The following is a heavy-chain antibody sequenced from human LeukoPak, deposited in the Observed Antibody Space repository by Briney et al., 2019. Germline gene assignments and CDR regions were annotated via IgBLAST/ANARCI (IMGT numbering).Heavy chain of an antibody. CDR2: MYYSGST. V-gene: IGHV4-39*07. Sequence: SETLSLTCTVSGGSISSSGYYWGWIRQPPGKGLEWIGSMYYSGSTNYNPSLKSRVTISVETSKNQFSLKLSSVTAADTAMYYCVKSNSRYQPWTLDIWGRGTMVTVSS. CDR3: VKSNSRYQPWTLDI. D-gene: IGHD2-2*01. CDR1: GGSISSSGYY. J-gene: IGHJ3*02.